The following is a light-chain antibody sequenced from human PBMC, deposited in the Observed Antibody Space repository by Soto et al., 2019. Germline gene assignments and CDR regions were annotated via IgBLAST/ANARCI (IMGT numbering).Light chain of an antibody. CDR1: QDISSW. Sequence: DLPMTQSPSSVSASVGDRVTITCRASQDISSWLAWYQQKPGKAPKLLIYAASSLHSGVPARFSGSDSGTDFTLTISSVQPEDSATYYCQQANSFPLTFGGGTKVEI. J-gene: IGKJ4*01. CDR2: AAS. CDR3: QQANSFPLT. V-gene: IGKV1-12*01.